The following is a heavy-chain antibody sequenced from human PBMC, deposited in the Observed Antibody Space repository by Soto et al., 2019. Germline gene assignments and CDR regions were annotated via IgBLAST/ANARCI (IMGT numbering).Heavy chain of an antibody. V-gene: IGHV1-2*02. Sequence: ASLKVACKASGYIFSANYIHWVRQAPGQGLEWLGWINPHSGATNYAQKFLGRVTMSADTSASTAYMDLARLKSDDTAVYYCVRAHALAFSNYFVPWGRGSLVSVS. D-gene: IGHD1-7*01. CDR1: GYIFSANY. CDR2: INPHSGAT. CDR3: VRAHALAFSNYFVP. J-gene: IGHJ5*02.